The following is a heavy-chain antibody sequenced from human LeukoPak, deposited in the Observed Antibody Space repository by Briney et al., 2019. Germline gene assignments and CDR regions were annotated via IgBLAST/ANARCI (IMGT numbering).Heavy chain of an antibody. CDR1: GFTFSSCS. D-gene: IGHD3-16*02. CDR2: ISSSSSYI. V-gene: IGHV3-21*01. J-gene: IGHJ6*02. Sequence: GGSLRLSCAASGFTFSSCSMNWVRQAPGKGLEWVSSISSSSSYIYYADSVKGRFTISRDNAKNSLYLQMNSLRAEDTAVYYCAREEDYVWGSYRQGMDVWGQGTTVTVSS. CDR3: AREEDYVWGSYRQGMDV.